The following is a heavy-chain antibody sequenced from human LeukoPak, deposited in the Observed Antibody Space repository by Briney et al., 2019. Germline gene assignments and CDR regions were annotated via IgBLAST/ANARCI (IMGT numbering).Heavy chain of an antibody. CDR2: INHSGST. J-gene: IGHJ5*02. CDR1: GGSFSGYC. V-gene: IGHV4-34*01. CDR3: ARENNRFDP. Sequence: SETLSLTCAVYGGSFSGYCWSWIRQPPGKGLEWIGEINHSGSTNYNPSLKSRVTISVDTSKNQFSLKLSSVTAADTAVYYCARENNRFDPWGQGTLVTVSS. D-gene: IGHD1/OR15-1a*01.